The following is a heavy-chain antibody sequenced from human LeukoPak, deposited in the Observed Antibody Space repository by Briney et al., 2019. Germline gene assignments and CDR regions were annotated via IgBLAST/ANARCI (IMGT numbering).Heavy chain of an antibody. CDR1: GFTFSSYG. Sequence: PGRSLRLSCAASGFTFSSYGMHWVRQAPGKGLEWVSAISETGGTIHYADSVRGRFTISRDNSKNTLYLQMNSLRAEDTAVYYCAREMTIITYSFDSWGQGTLVTVSS. J-gene: IGHJ4*02. CDR2: ISETGGTI. V-gene: IGHV3-23*01. CDR3: AREMTIITYSFDS. D-gene: IGHD5-24*01.